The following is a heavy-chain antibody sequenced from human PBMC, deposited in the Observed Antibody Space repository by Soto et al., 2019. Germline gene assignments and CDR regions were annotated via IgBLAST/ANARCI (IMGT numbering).Heavy chain of an antibody. Sequence: SETLSLTCTVSGGSISSYYWSWIRQPPGKGLEWIGNIYYSGSTNYNPSRKSRVSISVDTSKNQFSLKLSSATAADTAVYYCTRVGGYYGDYPNFDYWGQGALVTVSS. CDR2: IYYSGST. V-gene: IGHV4-59*01. J-gene: IGHJ4*02. CDR3: TRVGGYYGDYPNFDY. D-gene: IGHD4-17*01. CDR1: GGSISSYY.